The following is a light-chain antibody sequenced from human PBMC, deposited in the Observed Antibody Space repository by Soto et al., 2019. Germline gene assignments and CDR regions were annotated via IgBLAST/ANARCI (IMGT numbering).Light chain of an antibody. Sequence: DIQMTQSPSSVSASVGDRVTITCRASQDIDTWLAWYQQKPGKAPKFLIYAASNLQSGVPSRFSGSGSGTDFTFTISSXQPEDFATYYCQQGSSFPWTFGQGTKVDTK. J-gene: IGKJ1*01. V-gene: IGKV1-12*01. CDR1: QDIDTW. CDR3: QQGSSFPWT. CDR2: AAS.